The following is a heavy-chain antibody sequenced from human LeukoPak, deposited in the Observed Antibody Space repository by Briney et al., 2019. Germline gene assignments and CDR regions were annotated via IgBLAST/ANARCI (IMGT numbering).Heavy chain of an antibody. Sequence: GASVKVSCKASGGTFSSYAISWVRQAPGQGLEWMGGIIPIFGTANYAQKFQGRVTITADESTSTAYMELSSLRSEDTAVYYCARGTGTRAVAGHYYYYGMDVWGQGTTVTVSS. CDR3: ARGTGTRAVAGHYYYYGMDV. J-gene: IGHJ6*02. CDR1: GGTFSSYA. V-gene: IGHV1-69*13. D-gene: IGHD6-19*01. CDR2: IIPIFGTA.